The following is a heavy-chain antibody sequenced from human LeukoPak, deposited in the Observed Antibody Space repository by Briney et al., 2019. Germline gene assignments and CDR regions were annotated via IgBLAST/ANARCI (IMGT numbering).Heavy chain of an antibody. CDR1: GGSISNYY. Sequence: SETLSLTCTVSGGSISNYYWSWIRQPPGKGLEWIGYIYSSGSTNYNPSLKGRVTMSVDTSKNQFSLKLSSVTAADTAVYYCARGIDTYYDFWSGYYIPSLYMDVWGKGTTVTVSS. CDR2: IYSSGST. V-gene: IGHV4-59*01. CDR3: ARGIDTYYDFWSGYYIPSLYMDV. D-gene: IGHD3-3*01. J-gene: IGHJ6*03.